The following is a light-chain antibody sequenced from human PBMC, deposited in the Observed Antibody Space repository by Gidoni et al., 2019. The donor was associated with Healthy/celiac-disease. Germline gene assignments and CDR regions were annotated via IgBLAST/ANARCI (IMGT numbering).Light chain of an antibody. Sequence: DIQMTQSSPSLSASVGDRVTITCRASQSISSYLNWYQQKPGKAPKLLIYAASSLQSGVTSRFSGSGSGTDFTLTISSLQPEDFATYYCQQSYSTPLTFGGGTKVEIK. CDR2: AAS. CDR3: QQSYSTPLT. J-gene: IGKJ4*01. CDR1: QSISSY. V-gene: IGKV1-39*01.